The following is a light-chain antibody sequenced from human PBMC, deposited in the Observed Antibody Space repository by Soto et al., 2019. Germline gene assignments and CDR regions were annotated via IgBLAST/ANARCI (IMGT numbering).Light chain of an antibody. J-gene: IGLJ1*01. CDR1: SSDVGGYSY. CDR2: DVS. V-gene: IGLV2-11*01. Sequence: QSAVAQPRSVSGAPGQSVSISCTGNSSDVGGYSYLSLYQQHPGTRPKHMIYDVSKRPSGVPDRFSGSKSGNTCSLTISGLQAEDEVDYYCCSYAVCNSCYDFGSGPNVTV. CDR3: CSYAVCNSCYD.